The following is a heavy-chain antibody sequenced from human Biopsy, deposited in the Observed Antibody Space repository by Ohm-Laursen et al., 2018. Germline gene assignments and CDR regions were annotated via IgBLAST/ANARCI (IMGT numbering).Heavy chain of an antibody. J-gene: IGHJ4*02. V-gene: IGHV1-24*01. CDR1: GYTLTDIS. D-gene: IGHD3-3*01. CDR3: ARDRWPHVTLLGLVVFDF. CDR2: FAPESGKI. Sequence: ASVKVSCKISGYTLTDISMHWVRQAPGQGLEWMGGFAPESGKIVYSQKFQGRVTMTEDTSTGTAYMEVWSLRSDDTAVYYCARDRWPHVTLLGLVVFDFWGQGTLVIVSS.